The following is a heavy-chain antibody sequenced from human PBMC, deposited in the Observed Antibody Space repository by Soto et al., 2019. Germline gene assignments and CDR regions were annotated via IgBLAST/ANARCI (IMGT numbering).Heavy chain of an antibody. J-gene: IGHJ4*02. CDR1: GFTFSTHT. V-gene: IGHV3-23*01. Sequence: EVQLLESGGTLVQPGGSLRLSCVASGFTFSTHTMNWVRQAPGKGLEWVSRLTADSDDTSYADSIKGRFTIPRDNSKNTLYLQMNSVRDEDTAIYYCAKGLDRARLDFGGEGALVTVSS. CDR2: LTADSDDT. D-gene: IGHD1-1*01. CDR3: AKGLDRARLDF.